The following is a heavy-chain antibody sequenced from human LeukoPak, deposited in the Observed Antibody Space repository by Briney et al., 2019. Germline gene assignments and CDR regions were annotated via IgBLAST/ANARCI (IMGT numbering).Heavy chain of an antibody. J-gene: IGHJ4*02. CDR3: ARRTGYGYGLDC. CDR2: IDIRGDT. CDR1: GLTVSNND. Sequence: GSLRLSCAASGLTVSNNDVSWVRQAPGKGLEWASVIDIRGDTYYAETVKGRFTISRDKSKNTVSLQMDSLRAEDTAVYFCARRTGYGYGLDCWGQGTLVTVSS. D-gene: IGHD5-18*01. V-gene: IGHV3-53*01.